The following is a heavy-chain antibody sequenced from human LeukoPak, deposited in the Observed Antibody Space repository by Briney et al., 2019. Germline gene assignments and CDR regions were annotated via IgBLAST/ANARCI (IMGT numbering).Heavy chain of an antibody. Sequence: TSETLSLTCAVYGGSFSDYFWTWIRQSPGKGLEWIGEIKDLSGKTNYNPSLNSRVSISLETSKNQFSLEVRSVTAADTAVYYCARGRIAKIVVVHSFHYGMDVWGQGTTVTVSS. J-gene: IGHJ6*02. CDR2: IKDLSGKT. CDR1: GGSFSDYF. CDR3: ARGRIAKIVVVHSFHYGMDV. V-gene: IGHV4-34*01. D-gene: IGHD3-22*01.